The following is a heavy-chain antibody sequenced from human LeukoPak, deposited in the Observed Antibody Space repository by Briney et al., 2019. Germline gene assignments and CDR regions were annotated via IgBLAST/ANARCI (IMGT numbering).Heavy chain of an antibody. CDR3: ARDWGAYYYDSSGSLDY. J-gene: IGHJ4*02. CDR2: IIPIFGTT. D-gene: IGHD3-22*01. CDR1: GYTFTSYA. Sequence: ASVKVSCKASGYTFTSYAISWVRQAPGQGLEWMGGIIPIFGTTNYAQKLQGRVTITADESTSTAYMELSSLRSEDTAVYYCARDWGAYYYDSSGSLDYWGQGTLVTVSS. V-gene: IGHV1-69*13.